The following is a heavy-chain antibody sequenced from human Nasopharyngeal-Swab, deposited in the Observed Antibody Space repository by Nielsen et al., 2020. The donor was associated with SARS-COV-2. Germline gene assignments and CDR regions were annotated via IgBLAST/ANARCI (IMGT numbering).Heavy chain of an antibody. CDR3: ARLGGFWSGYYDDY. CDR1: GGTFSSYA. Sequence: SVKVSCKASGGTFSSYAISWVRQAPGQGLEWMGGIIPIFGTANYAQKFQGRVTITADESTCTAYMELSSLRSEDTAVYYCARLGGFWSGYYDDYWGQGTLVTVSS. D-gene: IGHD3-3*01. V-gene: IGHV1-69*13. J-gene: IGHJ4*02. CDR2: IIPIFGTA.